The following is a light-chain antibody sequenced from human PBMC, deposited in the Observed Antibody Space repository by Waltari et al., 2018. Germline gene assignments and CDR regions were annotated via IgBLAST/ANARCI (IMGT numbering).Light chain of an antibody. V-gene: IGLV2-14*01. Sequence: QSALTQPASVSGSPGQSITISCTGTTRDVGRYNYVTWYQCHQGKAPELIISEVTNRPSGVSDRFSGSKSGNTASLSISGLQPEDEADYYCSSYTSIKTPYVVFGGGTKVTVL. J-gene: IGLJ2*01. CDR2: EVT. CDR3: SSYTSIKTPYVV. CDR1: TRDVGRYNY.